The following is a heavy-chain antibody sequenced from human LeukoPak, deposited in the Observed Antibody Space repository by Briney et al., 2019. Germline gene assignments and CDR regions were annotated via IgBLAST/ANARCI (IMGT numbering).Heavy chain of an antibody. CDR2: ISSSSSYI. D-gene: IGHD6-19*01. V-gene: IGHV3-21*01. CDR1: GFTFSSYS. Sequence: ESLRLSCAASGFTFSSYSMNWVRQAPGKGPEWVSSISSSSSYIYYADSVKGRFTISRDNAKNSLYLQMNSLRAEDTAVYYCARDSSSGWYDDFDYWGQGTLVTVSS. CDR3: ARDSSSGWYDDFDY. J-gene: IGHJ4*02.